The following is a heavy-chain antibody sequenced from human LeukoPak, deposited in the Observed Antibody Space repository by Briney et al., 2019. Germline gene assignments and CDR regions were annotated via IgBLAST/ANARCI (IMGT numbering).Heavy chain of an antibody. Sequence: VGSLRLSCTASGFSFSNHYMRWIRQAPGKGLEWVANINEDGSNKWHLGSVKGRFTVSRDNARNSLYLQMNSLRVEDTAVYYCTRVIVAVPGYFDYFDFWGQGVLVTVSS. D-gene: IGHD6-19*01. CDR2: INEDGSNK. V-gene: IGHV3-7*01. CDR3: TRVIVAVPGYFDYFDF. J-gene: IGHJ4*02. CDR1: GFSFSNHY.